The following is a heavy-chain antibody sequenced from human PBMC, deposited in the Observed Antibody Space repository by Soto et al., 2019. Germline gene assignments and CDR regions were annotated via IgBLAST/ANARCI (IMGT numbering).Heavy chain of an antibody. Sequence: PSETLSLTCTVSGGYIRSYTSYWGWIRQPPGKGLEWIGTIYYSGSTYYNPSLKSRVTISVDTSKNQFSLKLRSVTAADTAVYYCARNCSGGSCYKEAFDIWGQGTMVTVSS. D-gene: IGHD2-15*01. CDR1: GGYIRSYTSY. J-gene: IGHJ3*02. V-gene: IGHV4-39*01. CDR3: ARNCSGGSCYKEAFDI. CDR2: IYYSGST.